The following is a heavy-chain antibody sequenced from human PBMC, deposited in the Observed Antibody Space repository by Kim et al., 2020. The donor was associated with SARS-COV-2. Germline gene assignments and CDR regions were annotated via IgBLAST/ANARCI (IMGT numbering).Heavy chain of an antibody. CDR3: ARRSGGWFRYFDY. J-gene: IGHJ4*02. Sequence: SETLSLTCTVSGGSISSSSYYWGWIRQPPGKGLEWIGCIYYSGSTYYNPSLKSRVTISVDTSKNQFSLKLSSVTAADTAVYYCARRSGGWFRYFDYWGQGTLVTVSS. V-gene: IGHV4-39*01. CDR2: IYYSGST. D-gene: IGHD6-19*01. CDR1: GGSISSSSYY.